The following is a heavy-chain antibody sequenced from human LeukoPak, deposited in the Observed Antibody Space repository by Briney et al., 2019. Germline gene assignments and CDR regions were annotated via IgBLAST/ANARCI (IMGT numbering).Heavy chain of an antibody. CDR3: ARDWAGDCSGGSCYSAFVRYYYYYGMDV. V-gene: IGHV3-21*01. J-gene: IGHJ6*02. D-gene: IGHD2-15*01. Sequence: GGSLRLSCAASGFTFSSYAMHWVRQAPGKGLEWVSSISSSSSYIYYADFVKGRFTISRDNAKNSLYLQMNSLRAEDTAVYYCARDWAGDCSGGSCYSAFVRYYYYYGMDVWGQGTTVTVSS. CDR1: GFTFSSYA. CDR2: ISSSSSYI.